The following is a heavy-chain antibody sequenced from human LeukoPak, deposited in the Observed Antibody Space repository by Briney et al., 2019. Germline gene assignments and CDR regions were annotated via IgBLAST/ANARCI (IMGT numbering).Heavy chain of an antibody. CDR2: INPNSGGT. CDR3: ARDAPRYCSGGSCYSGLLEFDP. J-gene: IGHJ5*02. CDR1: GNTFTSYY. V-gene: IGHV1-2*02. Sequence: ASVKVSCKASGNTFTSYYMHWVRQAPGQGLEWMGWINPNSGGTNYAQKFQGRVTMTRDTSISTAYMELSRLRSDDTAVYYCARDAPRYCSGGSCYSGLLEFDPWGQGTLVTVSS. D-gene: IGHD2-15*01.